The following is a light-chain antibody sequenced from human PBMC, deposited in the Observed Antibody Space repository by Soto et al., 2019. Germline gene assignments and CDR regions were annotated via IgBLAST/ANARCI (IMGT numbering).Light chain of an antibody. J-gene: IGKJ4*01. Sequence: DIPVDQSSSSRFASVGVRIHITCPASQSTRNYVSWYQQKPGKAPQLLNYATSSLQRGVPSRFSGSGSGTVFTLTISSLQPEDFATYYCQQSYTIPLTFGGGTKVDI. CDR3: QQSYTIPLT. V-gene: IGKV1-39*01. CDR1: QSTRNY. CDR2: ATS.